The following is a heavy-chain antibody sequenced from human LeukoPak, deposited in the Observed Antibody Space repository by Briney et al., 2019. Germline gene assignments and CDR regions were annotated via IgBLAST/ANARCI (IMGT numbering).Heavy chain of an antibody. J-gene: IGHJ3*02. CDR3: AKDFGNYYDSSGLYAFDI. V-gene: IGHV3-23*01. D-gene: IGHD3-22*01. CDR1: GFTFSSYA. Sequence: GGSLRLSCAASGFTFSSYAMSWVRQAPGKGLEWVSAISGSGGSTYYTDSVKGRFTISRDNSKNTLYLQMNSLRAEDTAVYYCAKDFGNYYDSSGLYAFDIWGQGTMVTVSS. CDR2: ISGSGGST.